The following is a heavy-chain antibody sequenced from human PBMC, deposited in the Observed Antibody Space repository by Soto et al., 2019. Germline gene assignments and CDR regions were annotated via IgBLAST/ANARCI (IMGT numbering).Heavy chain of an antibody. Sequence: SETLSLTCTVSGGSISSGDYYWSWIRQPPGKGLEWIGYIYYSGSTYYNPSLKSRVTISVDTSKNQFSLKLSSVTAADTAVYYCAREFRAYCTNGVCYNVFDYWGQGTLVTVSS. J-gene: IGHJ4*02. CDR2: IYYSGST. V-gene: IGHV4-30-4*01. D-gene: IGHD2-8*01. CDR3: AREFRAYCTNGVCYNVFDY. CDR1: GGSISSGDYY.